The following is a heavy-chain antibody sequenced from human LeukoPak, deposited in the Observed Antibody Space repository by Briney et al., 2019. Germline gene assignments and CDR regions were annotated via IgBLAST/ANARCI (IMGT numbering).Heavy chain of an antibody. CDR3: ARADYDFWSGYAHPFDY. J-gene: IGHJ4*02. D-gene: IGHD3-3*01. CDR2: IYYSGST. V-gene: IGHV4-31*03. Sequence: PSETLSLTCTVSGGSISSGGYYWSWIRQHPGKGLEWIGYIYYSGSTYYNPSLKSRVTISVDKSKNQFSLKLSSVTAADTAVYYCARADYDFWSGYAHPFDYWGQGTLVTVSS. CDR1: GGSISSGGYY.